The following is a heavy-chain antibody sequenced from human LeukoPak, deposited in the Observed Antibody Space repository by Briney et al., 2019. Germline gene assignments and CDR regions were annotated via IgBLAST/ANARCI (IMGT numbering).Heavy chain of an antibody. V-gene: IGHV1-69*05. CDR3: ASGSLGDGYGVGDYYQYMDV. CDR2: IMPLFGTA. Sequence: SVKVSCKASGGTFNSYAINWVRQAPGQGLEWMGGIMPLFGTANYAQEFQGRVTFTTDESASTAYMEVSSLRSEDTAVYYCASGSLGDGYGVGDYYQYMDVWGKGTTVTVSS. D-gene: IGHD5-24*01. J-gene: IGHJ6*03. CDR1: GGTFNSYA.